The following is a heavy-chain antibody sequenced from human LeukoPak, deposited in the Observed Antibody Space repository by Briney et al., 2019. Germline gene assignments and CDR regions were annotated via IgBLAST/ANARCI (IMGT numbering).Heavy chain of an antibody. CDR2: IYTSGST. V-gene: IGHV4-4*07. J-gene: IGHJ5*02. CDR1: GGSISSYY. D-gene: IGHD2-2*01. CDR3: AREDIVVVPAAKGNNWFDP. Sequence: PSETLSLTCTVSGGSISSYYWSWIRQPAGKGLEWIGRIYTSGSTNYNPSPKSRVTMSVDTSKNQFSLKLSSVTAADTAVYYCAREDIVVVPAAKGNNWFDPWGQGTLVTVSS.